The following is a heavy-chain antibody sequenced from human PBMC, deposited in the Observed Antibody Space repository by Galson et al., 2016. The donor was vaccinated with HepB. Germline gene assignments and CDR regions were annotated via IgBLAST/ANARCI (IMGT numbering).Heavy chain of an antibody. CDR1: GFTFNRYG. CDR3: ARGSEGETPLDDAFDI. CDR2: ISYDGTTN. V-gene: IGHV3-30*03. J-gene: IGHJ3*02. Sequence: SLRLSCAASGFTFNRYGMNWVRQVPGKGLEFVAIISYDGTTNYYKDSVRGRFTISRDNSKNTLYLQISGLKFEDTGVYYCARGSEGETPLDDAFDIWGQGTMVTVSS. D-gene: IGHD3-16*01.